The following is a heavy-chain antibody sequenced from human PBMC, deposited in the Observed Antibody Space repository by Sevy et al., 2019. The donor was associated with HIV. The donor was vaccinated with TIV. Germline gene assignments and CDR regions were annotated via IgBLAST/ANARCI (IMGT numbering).Heavy chain of an antibody. CDR2: ISDSGGKT. J-gene: IGHJ4*02. D-gene: IGHD1-1*01. Sequence: GGSLRLSCAASGLTFSIYDMSWVRQAPGKGLEWVSSISDSGGKTWYADSVKGRFTISRDNSKNTLYLQMDNLRADDTALYYCAKVRLGSNPGHYWGQGTLVTVSS. V-gene: IGHV3-23*01. CDR3: AKVRLGSNPGHY. CDR1: GLTFSIYD.